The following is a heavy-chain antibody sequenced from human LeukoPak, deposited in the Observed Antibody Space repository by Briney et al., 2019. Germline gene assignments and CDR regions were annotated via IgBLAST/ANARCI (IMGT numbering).Heavy chain of an antibody. CDR3: ARYSGYSVQNWFDP. Sequence: ASVKVSCKASGYTFTSYGISWVRQAPGQGLAWMGWISAYNGNTNYAQKLQGRVTMTTDTSTSTAYMELRSLRSDDTAVYYCARYSGYSVQNWFDPWGQGTLVTVSS. CDR1: GYTFTSYG. D-gene: IGHD5/OR15-5a*01. J-gene: IGHJ5*02. V-gene: IGHV1-18*01. CDR2: ISAYNGNT.